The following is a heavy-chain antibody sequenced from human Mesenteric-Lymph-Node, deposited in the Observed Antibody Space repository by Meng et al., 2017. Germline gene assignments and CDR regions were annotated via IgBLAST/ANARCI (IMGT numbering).Heavy chain of an antibody. J-gene: IGHJ5*02. CDR1: GGSFSAYN. D-gene: IGHD6-13*01. Sequence: QGPLQQWGAGLLKPSETLSLICFVYGGSFSAYNWRWIRQPPGKGLEWIGEINHSGSTNYNPSLKSRVTVSVDTSKNQLSLKVSSVIAADTAVYYCARKRGWTGIAAPRTDWFDPWGQGTLVTVSS. CDR3: ARKRGWTGIAAPRTDWFDP. V-gene: IGHV4-34*01. CDR2: INHSGST.